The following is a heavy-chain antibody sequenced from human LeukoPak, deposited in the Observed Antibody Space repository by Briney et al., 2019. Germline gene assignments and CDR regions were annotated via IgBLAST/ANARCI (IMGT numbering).Heavy chain of an antibody. Sequence: SETLSLTCAVSGGSFSVYYWSWIRQPPGKGLEWIGEVNHLGRTNYNPSPKSRVTMSLDTSKKEVSLKLTSVTAADTAVYYCARGSASGIYPIDYWGQGTLVTVSS. CDR2: VNHLGRT. CDR3: ARGSASGIYPIDY. V-gene: IGHV4-34*01. D-gene: IGHD6-19*01. J-gene: IGHJ4*02. CDR1: GGSFSVYY.